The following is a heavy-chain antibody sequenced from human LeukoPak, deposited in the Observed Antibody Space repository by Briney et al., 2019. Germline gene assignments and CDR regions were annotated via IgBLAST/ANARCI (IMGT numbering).Heavy chain of an antibody. CDR1: GYTFTSYA. CDR3: ARKYYNILTGYSHLDY. D-gene: IGHD3-9*01. V-gene: IGHV1-3*01. J-gene: IGHJ4*02. CDR2: INAGNGNR. Sequence: GASVTGSCKASGYTFTSYAMHWVRQAPGQRLEWMGWINAGNGNRKYSQKVQGRVTITRDTSASTAYMELSSLRSEDTAVYYCARKYYNILTGYSHLDYWGQGTLVTVSS.